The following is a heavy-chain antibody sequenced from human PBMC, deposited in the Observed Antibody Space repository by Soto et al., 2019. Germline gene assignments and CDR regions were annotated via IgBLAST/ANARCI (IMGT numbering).Heavy chain of an antibody. CDR1: GFTVSSNY. D-gene: IGHD6-19*01. Sequence: GGSLRLSCAASGFTVSSNYMSWVRQAPGKGLEWVSVIYSGGSTYYADSVKGRFTISRDNSKNTLYLQMNSLRAEDTAVYYCASDGAGDGNYYYYGMDVWGQGTTVTVSS. J-gene: IGHJ6*02. CDR3: ASDGAGDGNYYYYGMDV. V-gene: IGHV3-53*01. CDR2: IYSGGST.